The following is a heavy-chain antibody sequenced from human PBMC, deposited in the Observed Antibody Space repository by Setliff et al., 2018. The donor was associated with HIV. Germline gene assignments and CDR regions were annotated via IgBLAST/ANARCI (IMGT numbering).Heavy chain of an antibody. CDR3: ARGGYSSGWYGTFDI. D-gene: IGHD6-19*01. V-gene: IGHV4-34*01. Sequence: PSETLSLTCTVYGGSFSGYYRSWIRQPPGKGLEWIGEINHRGSTNHRGSTIYNPSLKSRVTLSVDTSKNQFSLNLSSVTAADTAVYYCARGGYSSGWYGTFDIWGQGTMVTVSS. CDR1: GGSFSGYY. J-gene: IGHJ3*02. CDR2: INHRGSTNHRGST.